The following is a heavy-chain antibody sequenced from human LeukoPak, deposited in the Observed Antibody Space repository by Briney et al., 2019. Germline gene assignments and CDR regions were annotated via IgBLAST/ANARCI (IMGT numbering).Heavy chain of an antibody. Sequence: PSETLSLTCTVSGGSISSHYWSWIRQPPGKGLEWIGYIYYSGSTYYNPSLKSRVTISVDTSKNQFSLKLSSVTAADTAVYYCARAKLRYYFDYWGQGTLVTVSS. CDR3: ARAKLRYYFDY. CDR1: GGSISSHY. CDR2: IYYSGST. D-gene: IGHD4-17*01. V-gene: IGHV4-59*08. J-gene: IGHJ4*02.